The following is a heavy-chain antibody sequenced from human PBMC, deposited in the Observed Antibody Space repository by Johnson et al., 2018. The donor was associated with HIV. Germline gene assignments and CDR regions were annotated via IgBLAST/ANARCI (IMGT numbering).Heavy chain of an antibody. CDR3: ARVSFSGRYLGFGRDAFDI. V-gene: IGHV3-30*14. Sequence: QVQLVESGGGVVQPGRSLRLSCAASGFTFSSYAMHWVRQAPGKGLEWVAVISYDGSNKYYADSVKGRFTISRDNSKNTLYLQMNSLRAEDTAVYYCARVSFSGRYLGFGRDAFDIWGQGTMVTVSS. CDR2: ISYDGSNK. J-gene: IGHJ3*02. D-gene: IGHD6-19*01. CDR1: GFTFSSYA.